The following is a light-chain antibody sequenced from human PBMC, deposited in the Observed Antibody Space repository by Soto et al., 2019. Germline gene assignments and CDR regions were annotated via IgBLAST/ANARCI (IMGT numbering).Light chain of an antibody. J-gene: IGKJ2*03. CDR1: QSVSSSY. CDR2: GAS. Sequence: EIVLTQSPGTLSLSPGERATLSCRASQSVSSSYLAWYQQKPGQAPRLLIYGASSRATGIPDRFSGSGSGTDFTLTISRLEPEDFAVYYCQHLRAYPFSFGQGTKLDVK. CDR3: QHLRAYPFS. V-gene: IGKV3-20*01.